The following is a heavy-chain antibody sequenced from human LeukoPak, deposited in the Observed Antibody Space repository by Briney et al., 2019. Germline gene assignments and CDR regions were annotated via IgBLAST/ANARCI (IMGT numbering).Heavy chain of an antibody. Sequence: SETLSLTCAVSGGSISSSNWWSWVRQPPGKGLEWIGEIYHSGSTNYNPSLKSRVTISVDKSKNQFSLKLSSVTAADTAVYYCARERITMVRGVFRKFDPWGQGTLVTVSS. V-gene: IGHV4-4*02. D-gene: IGHD3-10*01. J-gene: IGHJ5*02. CDR1: GGSISSSNW. CDR3: ARERITMVRGVFRKFDP. CDR2: IYHSGST.